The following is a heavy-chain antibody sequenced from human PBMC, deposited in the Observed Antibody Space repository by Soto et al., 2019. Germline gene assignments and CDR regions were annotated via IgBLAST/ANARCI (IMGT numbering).Heavy chain of an antibody. D-gene: IGHD2-15*01. CDR2: ISGSGAGT. J-gene: IGHJ4*02. V-gene: IGHV3-23*01. CDR1: GFTFSSYA. Sequence: PGGSLRLSCAASGFTFSSYALSWVRQAPWKGLEWVSAISGSGAGTYYADSVKGRFTISRDNSKNTLYLQMNSLRAEDTAVYYCAKDQQGYCSGGSCYSYYFDYWGQGALVTVSS. CDR3: AKDQQGYCSGGSCYSYYFDY.